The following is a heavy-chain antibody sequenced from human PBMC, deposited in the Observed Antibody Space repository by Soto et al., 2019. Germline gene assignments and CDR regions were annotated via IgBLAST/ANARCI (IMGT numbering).Heavy chain of an antibody. CDR2: ISGSSETI. CDR1: GFDFHTYT. Sequence: DVQLVESGGGLVKPGGSLRLPCAASGFDFHTYTMTWVRQARGKGLEWVSYISGSSETIFYADSGKGRIIMSRDNAKNSLYLQLNSLRDEETAVYYCATGYCRSDNCHFTHWGQGTLVTVSS. CDR3: ATGYCRSDNCHFTH. V-gene: IGHV3-48*02. J-gene: IGHJ4*02. D-gene: IGHD2-2*03.